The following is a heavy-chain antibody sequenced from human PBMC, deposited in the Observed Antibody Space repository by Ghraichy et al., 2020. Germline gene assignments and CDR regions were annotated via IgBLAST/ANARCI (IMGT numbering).Heavy chain of an antibody. CDR3: ARADTERWLQLGYYYYYGMDV. V-gene: IGHV7-4-1*02. Sequence: ASVKVSCKASGYTFTSYAMNWVRQAPGQGLEWMGWINTNTGNPTYAQGFTGRFVFSLDTSVSTAYLQISSLKAEDTAVYYCARADTERWLQLGYYYYYGMDVWGQGTTVTVSS. CDR2: INTNTGNP. J-gene: IGHJ6*02. CDR1: GYTFTSYA. D-gene: IGHD5-24*01.